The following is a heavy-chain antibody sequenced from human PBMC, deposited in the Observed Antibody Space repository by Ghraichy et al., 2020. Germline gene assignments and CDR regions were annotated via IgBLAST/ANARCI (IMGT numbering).Heavy chain of an antibody. CDR3: SSGDTFDT. V-gene: IGHV3-7*03. CDR1: GLIFSNYW. Sequence: GGSLRLSCAASGLIFSNYWMTWVRQAPGKGLEWVANINQDGREKYYVASVKGRFTISRDNAKNSLYLQMNGLRAEDTAVYYCSSGDTFDTWGQGTLVAVS. D-gene: IGHD3-10*01. CDR2: INQDGREK. J-gene: IGHJ3*02.